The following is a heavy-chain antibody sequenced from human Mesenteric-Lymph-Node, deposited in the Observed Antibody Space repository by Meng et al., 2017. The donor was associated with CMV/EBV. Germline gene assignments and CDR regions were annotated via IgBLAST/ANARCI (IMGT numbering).Heavy chain of an antibody. CDR2: IYSGGST. J-gene: IGHJ6*02. Sequence: GESLKISCAASGFTVSSNYMSWVRQAPGKGLEWVSVIYSGGSTYYADSVKGRFTISRDNAKNSLYLQMNSLRAEDTAVYYCARKYGSSTSRYYYYGMDVWGQGTTVTVSS. D-gene: IGHD2-2*01. CDR3: ARKYGSSTSRYYYYGMDV. V-gene: IGHV3-53*01. CDR1: GFTVSSNY.